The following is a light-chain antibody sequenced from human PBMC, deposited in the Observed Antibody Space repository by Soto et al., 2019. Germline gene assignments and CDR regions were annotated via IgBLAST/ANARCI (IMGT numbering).Light chain of an antibody. Sequence: QSVLTQPPSVSGAPGQRVTISCTGSSSNIGAGYDVHWYQQLPGTAPKLLIFRTNTRPSGVPDRFSGSKSGTSASLAITGLQAEDEADDYCQSYDSSLSAYVGATGTKLTVL. CDR2: RTN. CDR3: QSYDSSLSAYV. J-gene: IGLJ1*01. CDR1: SSNIGAGYD. V-gene: IGLV1-40*01.